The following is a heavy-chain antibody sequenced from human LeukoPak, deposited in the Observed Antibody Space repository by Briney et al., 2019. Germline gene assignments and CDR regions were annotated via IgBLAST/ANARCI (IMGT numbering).Heavy chain of an antibody. D-gene: IGHD6-19*01. CDR3: ERDQGWDAFDP. Sequence: GRSLRLSCAASGFTFSSYGMHWVRQAPGKGLEWVAVIWYDGSNKYYADSVKGRFTISRDNSKNTLYLQMNSPGAEDTAVYCCERDQGWDAFDPWGQGTLVTVSS. CDR2: IWYDGSNK. V-gene: IGHV3-33*01. J-gene: IGHJ5*01. CDR1: GFTFSSYG.